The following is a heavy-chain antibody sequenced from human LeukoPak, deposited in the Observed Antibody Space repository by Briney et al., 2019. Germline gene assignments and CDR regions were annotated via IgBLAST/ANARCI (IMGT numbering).Heavy chain of an antibody. D-gene: IGHD3-22*01. J-gene: IGHJ3*02. CDR1: GFAFISSA. Sequence: GTSVKVSCKASGFAFISSAMQWVRQARGQRLEWIGWIVVGSGNTNYAQKFQDRVTVTRDTSTSTAYMELSSLRSEDTAVYYCAKDEKGYYHDTSGYPDAFDIWGQGTMVTVSS. CDR2: IVVGSGNT. CDR3: AKDEKGYYHDTSGYPDAFDI. V-gene: IGHV1-58*02.